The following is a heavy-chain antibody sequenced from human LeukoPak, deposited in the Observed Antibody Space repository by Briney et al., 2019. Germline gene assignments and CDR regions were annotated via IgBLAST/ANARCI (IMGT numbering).Heavy chain of an antibody. J-gene: IGHJ4*02. V-gene: IGHV4-34*01. CDR2: IDHSGST. CDR1: GGPFSGYY. D-gene: IGHD1-26*01. CDR3: ARVGVGATSIFDY. Sequence: SETLSLTCAAYGGPFSGYYWSWIRQPPEKGLEWIGEIDHSGSTNYNPSLESRVTISVDTSKNQFSLKLSSVTAADTAVYYCARVGVGATSIFDYWGQGTLVTVSS.